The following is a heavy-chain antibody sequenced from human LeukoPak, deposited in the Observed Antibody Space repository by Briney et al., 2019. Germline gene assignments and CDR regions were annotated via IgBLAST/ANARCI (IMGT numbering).Heavy chain of an antibody. D-gene: IGHD1-26*01. CDR3: ARGIVGATRDYFAY. J-gene: IGHJ4*02. V-gene: IGHV3-33*01. CDR1: GFTFSSYG. Sequence: GGSLRLSCAASGFTFSSYGMHWVRQAPGKGLEWVAVIWYDGSNKYYADSAKGRFTISRGNSKNTLYLQMNSLRAEDTAVYYCARGIVGATRDYFAYWGQGTLVTVSS. CDR2: IWYDGSNK.